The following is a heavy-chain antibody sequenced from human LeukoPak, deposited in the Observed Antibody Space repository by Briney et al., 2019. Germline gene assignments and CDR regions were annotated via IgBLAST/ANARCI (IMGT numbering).Heavy chain of an antibody. V-gene: IGHV3-66*01. CDR2: IYSGGST. Sequence: GGSLRLSCAASGFTVSSNYMSWVRQAPGKGLEWVSVIYSGGSTYYADSVKGRFTISRDNSKNTLYHQMNSLRAEDTAVYYCARERGTDAFDIWGQGTMVTVSS. D-gene: IGHD3-16*01. CDR1: GFTVSSNY. CDR3: ARERGTDAFDI. J-gene: IGHJ3*02.